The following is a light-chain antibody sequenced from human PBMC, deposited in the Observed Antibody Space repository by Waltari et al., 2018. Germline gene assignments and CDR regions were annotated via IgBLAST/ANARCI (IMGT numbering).Light chain of an antibody. V-gene: IGLV1-51*02. J-gene: IGLJ7*01. CDR1: SSNIGNNY. Sequence: QSVLTQPPSVSAAPGQRFTISCPGGSSNIGNNYVSWYRQFPGTAPKLLIYEDSDRPPGIPARFSGSKSGTSATLDITGLQAGDEADYYCGTWDSSLSGAVFGGGTHLTVL. CDR3: GTWDSSLSGAV. CDR2: EDS.